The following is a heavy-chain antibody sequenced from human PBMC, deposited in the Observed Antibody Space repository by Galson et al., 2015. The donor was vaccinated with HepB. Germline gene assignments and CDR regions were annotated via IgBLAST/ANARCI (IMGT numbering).Heavy chain of an antibody. D-gene: IGHD1-26*01. CDR2: ISGSVGST. V-gene: IGHV3-23*01. CDR3: AKDRWGLLFPDFDY. CDR1: GFTFSSYA. Sequence: SLRLSCAASGFTFSSYAMSWVRQAPGKGLEWVSAISGSVGSTYYADYVKGRFTISRDNSKNTLYLQMNSLRAEDTAVYYCAKDRWGLLFPDFDYWGQRTLVTVSS. J-gene: IGHJ4*02.